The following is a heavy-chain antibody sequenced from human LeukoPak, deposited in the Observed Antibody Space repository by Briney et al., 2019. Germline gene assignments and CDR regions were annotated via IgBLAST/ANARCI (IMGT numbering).Heavy chain of an antibody. CDR1: GFSFSDYY. CDR3: ARSIGYYYTMDV. CDR2: ISGSGSDL. Sequence: GGSLRLSCVARGFSFSDYYMSWIRQAPGRGLEWISYISGSGSDLYYADPVKGRFTISRDNANNSLYLQMNSLRAEDTAVYYCARSIGYYYTMDVWGQGTTVTVSS. V-gene: IGHV3-11*01. J-gene: IGHJ6*02. D-gene: IGHD3-22*01.